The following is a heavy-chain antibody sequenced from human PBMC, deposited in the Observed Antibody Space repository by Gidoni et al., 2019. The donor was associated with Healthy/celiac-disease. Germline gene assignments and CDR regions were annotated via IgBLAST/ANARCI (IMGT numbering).Heavy chain of an antibody. CDR3: TTEGKAGYGHKAAFDI. CDR2: IKSKTDGGTT. D-gene: IGHD5-18*01. V-gene: IGHV3-15*01. CDR1: GFTLSNAW. J-gene: IGHJ3*02. Sequence: EVQLVESGGGLVKPGGSLRLSCAASGFTLSNAWMSWVRQAPGKGLEWVGRIKSKTDGGTTDYAAPVKGRFTISRDDSKNTLYLQMNSLKTEDTAVYYCTTEGKAGYGHKAAFDIWGQGTMVTVSS.